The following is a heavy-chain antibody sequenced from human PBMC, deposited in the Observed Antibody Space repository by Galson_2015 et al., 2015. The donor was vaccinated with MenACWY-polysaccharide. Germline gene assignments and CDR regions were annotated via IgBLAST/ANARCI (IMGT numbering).Heavy chain of an antibody. CDR2: ISYDGSNK. D-gene: IGHD5-18*01. J-gene: IGHJ4*02. CDR1: GFTFSNYG. CDR3: AKEPVDTAMVVDY. Sequence: SLRLSCAASGFTFSNYGMHWVRQAPGKGLEWVAVISYDGSNKYYADSVEGRFTISRDNSKNTLYLQMNSLRAEDTAVYYCAKEPVDTAMVVDYWGQGTLVTVSS. V-gene: IGHV3-30*18.